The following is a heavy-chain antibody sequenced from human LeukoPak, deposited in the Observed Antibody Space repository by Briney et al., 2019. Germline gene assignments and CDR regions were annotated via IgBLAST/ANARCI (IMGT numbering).Heavy chain of an antibody. Sequence: GASVKVSCKASGGTFSSYAISWVRQAPGQGLEWMGGIIPIFGTANYAQKFQGRVTITADESTSTAYMELSSLRSEDTAVYYCARGVRTELELDRSHAFDIWGQGTMVTVSS. J-gene: IGHJ3*02. V-gene: IGHV1-69*01. CDR3: ARGVRTELELDRSHAFDI. D-gene: IGHD1-7*01. CDR1: GGTFSSYA. CDR2: IIPIFGTA.